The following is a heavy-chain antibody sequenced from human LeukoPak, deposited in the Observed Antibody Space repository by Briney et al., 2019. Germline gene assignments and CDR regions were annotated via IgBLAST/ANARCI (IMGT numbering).Heavy chain of an antibody. D-gene: IGHD3-10*01. V-gene: IGHV1-46*01. CDR2: INPSGGST. CDR1: GYTFTSYY. J-gene: IGHJ4*02. CDR3: ARDRTTMIRGIYPGDY. Sequence: GASVKVSCKASGYTFTSYYMHWVRQAPGQGLEWMGIINPSGGSTSYAQKFQGRVTMTRDTSTSTVYMELSSLRSDDTAVYYCARDRTTMIRGIYPGDYWGQGTLVTVSS.